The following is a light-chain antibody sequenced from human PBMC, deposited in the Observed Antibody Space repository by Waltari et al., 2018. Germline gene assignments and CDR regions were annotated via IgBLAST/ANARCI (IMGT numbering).Light chain of an antibody. Sequence: SSELTQEPDVSVALGQTVNITCLGDSLRLFYAHWYQQAPRQAPRLVIYRKNERPSGIPGRFSASYSGDTSSLIITGAQTEDEGHYYCSSRDTDGKHWVFGGGTKLTV. CDR1: SLRLFY. CDR2: RKN. V-gene: IGLV3-19*01. CDR3: SSRDTDGKHWV. J-gene: IGLJ3*02.